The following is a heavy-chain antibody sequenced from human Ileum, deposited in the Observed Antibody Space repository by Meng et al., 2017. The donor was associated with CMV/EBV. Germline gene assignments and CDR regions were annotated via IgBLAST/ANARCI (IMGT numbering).Heavy chain of an antibody. D-gene: IGHD2-2*01. V-gene: IGHV1-2*02. J-gene: IGHJ6*02. Sequence: ASVKVPCKASGYTFTGYYLHWVRQAPGQGREWMGWINPNSGGTNYAQKFQGRVTMTRDTSISTAYMELSRLRADDTAVYYCARGGESGCSSTSCYYYYGMDVWGQGTTVTVSS. CDR1: GYTFTGYY. CDR2: INPNSGGT. CDR3: ARGGESGCSSTSCYYYYGMDV.